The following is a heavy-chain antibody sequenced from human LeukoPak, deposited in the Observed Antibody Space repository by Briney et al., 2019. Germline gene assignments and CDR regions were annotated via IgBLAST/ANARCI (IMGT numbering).Heavy chain of an antibody. CDR3: ARGDSSSWYNWFDP. V-gene: IGHV4-34*01. CDR1: GGSFSGYY. D-gene: IGHD6-13*01. CDR2: INHSGST. J-gene: IGHJ5*02. Sequence: PSETLSLTCAVYGGSFSGYYWSWIRQPPGKGLEWIGEINHSGSTNYNPSLKSRVTISVDTSKNQFSLKLSSVTAADTAVYYCARGDSSSWYNWFDPWGQGTLVTVSS.